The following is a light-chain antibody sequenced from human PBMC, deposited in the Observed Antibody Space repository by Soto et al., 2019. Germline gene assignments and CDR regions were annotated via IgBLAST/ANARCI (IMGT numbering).Light chain of an antibody. CDR3: QQRNNWPPWT. V-gene: IGKV3-11*01. CDR1: QSISTY. J-gene: IGKJ1*01. CDR2: DAS. Sequence: EIVLTQSPATLSLSPGERATLSCRASQSISTYLAWYQQKPGQAPRLLIYDASNRATGVPARFSGSGSGTDFPLTISSLESEDFAVYYCQQRNNWPPWTFGQGNKVEI.